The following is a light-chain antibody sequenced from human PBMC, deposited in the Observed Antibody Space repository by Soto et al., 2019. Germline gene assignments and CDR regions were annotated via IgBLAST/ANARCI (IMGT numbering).Light chain of an antibody. J-gene: IGKJ1*01. CDR1: QDISSN. Sequence: EIVMTQSPTTLSVSPGERGTLSCRAGQDISSNLAWYQQKPGQTPRLLIHGASTRATGIPARFSGRGSGTRFTLTLASLQSGDFAVYYCQQYDNWPRTFGQGTQVDIK. CDR3: QQYDNWPRT. CDR2: GAS. V-gene: IGKV3-15*01.